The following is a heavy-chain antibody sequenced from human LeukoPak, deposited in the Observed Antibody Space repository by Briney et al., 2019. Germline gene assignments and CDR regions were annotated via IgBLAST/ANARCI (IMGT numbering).Heavy chain of an antibody. V-gene: IGHV3-53*01. Sequence: GGSLRLSCAASGFIVSNNYMSWVRQAPGKGLEWVSSIYGGDSSEYAGSVKGRFTVSRDNSKNTLYLHMNSLRTEDTAVYYCATLYGGQRADGYWGQGTLVTVSS. CDR3: ATLYGGQRADGY. D-gene: IGHD2-15*01. CDR2: IYGGDSS. J-gene: IGHJ4*02. CDR1: GFIVSNNY.